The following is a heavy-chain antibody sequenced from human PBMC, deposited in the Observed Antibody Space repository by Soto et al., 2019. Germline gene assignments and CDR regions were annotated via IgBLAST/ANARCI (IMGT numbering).Heavy chain of an antibody. V-gene: IGHV1-2*04. CDR3: ARGAGPYCSSTSCYVGVFDP. Sequence: QGLEWMGWINPNSGGTNYAQKFQGWVTMTRDTSISTAYMELSRLRSDDTAVYYCARGAGPYCSSTSCYVGVFDPWGQGTLVTVSS. D-gene: IGHD2-2*01. CDR2: INPNSGGT. J-gene: IGHJ5*02.